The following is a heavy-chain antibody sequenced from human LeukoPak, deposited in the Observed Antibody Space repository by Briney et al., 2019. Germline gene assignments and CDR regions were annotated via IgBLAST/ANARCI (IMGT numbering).Heavy chain of an antibody. V-gene: IGHV1-69*13. Sequence: SVKVSCKASGYTFTSYGISWVRQAPGQGLEWMGVIIPIFGTANYAQKFQGRVTITADESTSTAYMELSSLRSEDTAVYYCARVEYSSSSGRGHFDYWGQGTLVTVSS. D-gene: IGHD6-6*01. CDR2: IIPIFGTA. CDR1: GYTFTSYG. J-gene: IGHJ4*02. CDR3: ARVEYSSSSGRGHFDY.